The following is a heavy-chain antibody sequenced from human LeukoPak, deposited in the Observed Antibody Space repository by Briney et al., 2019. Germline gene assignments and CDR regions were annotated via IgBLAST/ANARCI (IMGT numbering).Heavy chain of an antibody. D-gene: IGHD6-19*01. CDR1: GGSISSGGYS. Sequence: PSETLSLTCAVSGGSISSGGYSWSWIRQPPGKGLEWIGYIYHSGGTYYNPSLKSRVTISVDRSKNQLSLKLNSVTAADTAVYYCARDHGSGWAYDYWGQGTLVTVSS. CDR2: IYHSGGT. CDR3: ARDHGSGWAYDY. V-gene: IGHV4-30-2*01. J-gene: IGHJ4*02.